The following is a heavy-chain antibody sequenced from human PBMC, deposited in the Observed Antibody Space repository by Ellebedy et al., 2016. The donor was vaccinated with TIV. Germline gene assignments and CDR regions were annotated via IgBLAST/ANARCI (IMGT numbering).Heavy chain of an antibody. J-gene: IGHJ5*02. CDR1: GFTFSTYA. V-gene: IGHV3-23*01. D-gene: IGHD3-10*01. CDR3: AKDLEGGYYGSGRPSP. CDR2: ITNTGGST. Sequence: GESLKISXAASGFTFSTYAMSWVRQAPGKGLEWVSAITNTGGSTYYADSVKGRFTISRDNSKKMLYLQMNSLRAEDTAVYYCAKDLEGGYYGSGRPSPWGQGTPVTVSS.